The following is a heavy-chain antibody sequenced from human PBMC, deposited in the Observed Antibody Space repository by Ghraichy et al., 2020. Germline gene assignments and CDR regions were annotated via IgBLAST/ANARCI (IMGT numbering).Heavy chain of an antibody. Sequence: GGSLRLSCAASGFTFSSYAMSWVRQAPGKGLEWVSAISGSGGSTYYADSVKGRFTISRDNSKNTLYLQMNSLRAEDTAVYYCAKNRGYGDYGYYYYMDVWGKGTTVTVSS. V-gene: IGHV3-23*01. CDR3: AKNRGYGDYGYYYYMDV. J-gene: IGHJ6*03. CDR2: ISGSGGST. CDR1: GFTFSSYA. D-gene: IGHD4-17*01.